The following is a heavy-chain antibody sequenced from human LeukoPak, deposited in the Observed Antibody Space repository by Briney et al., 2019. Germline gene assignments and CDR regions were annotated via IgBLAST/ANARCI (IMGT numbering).Heavy chain of an antibody. CDR2: IYYSGST. V-gene: IGHV4-59*08. CDR3: ARHPPGLRYFDP. J-gene: IGHJ5*02. D-gene: IGHD3-9*01. CDR1: GGSISSYY. Sequence: SETLSLTCTVSGGSISSYYWSWIRQPPGKGLEWIGYIYYSGSTNYNPSLKSRVTISVDTSKNQFSLKWSSVTAADTAVYYCARHPPGLRYFDPWGQGTLVTVSS.